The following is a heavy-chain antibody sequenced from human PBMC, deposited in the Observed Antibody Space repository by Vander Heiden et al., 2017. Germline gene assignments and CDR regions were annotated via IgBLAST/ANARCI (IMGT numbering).Heavy chain of an antibody. D-gene: IGHD1-26*01. J-gene: IGHJ4*02. Sequence: QLHLQESGPGLVKPSETLSLTCTLSGDSISGNSYYWGWIRQPPGKGLEWIGSLHYSGTTFYNPSLKSRVTISADTSNSQFSLKLSSVSAADMAVYYCARHDRGSNRAGSFDDWGQGTLVTVSS. CDR2: LHYSGTT. CDR3: ARHDRGSNRAGSFDD. CDR1: GDSISGNSYY. V-gene: IGHV4-39*01.